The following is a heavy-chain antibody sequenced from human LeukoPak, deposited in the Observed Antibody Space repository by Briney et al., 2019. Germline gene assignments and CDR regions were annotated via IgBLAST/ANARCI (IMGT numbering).Heavy chain of an antibody. CDR1: GFTFSSYA. D-gene: IGHD6-19*01. CDR3: AKEHTSGWYYFDY. CDR2: ISGSGGST. Sequence: PGGSLRLSCAASGFTFSSYAMSWVRQAPGKGLEWVSGISGSGGSTYYADSVKGRFTISRDNSKNTLYVQMISLRAEDTAVYYCAKEHTSGWYYFDYWGQGTLVTVSS. J-gene: IGHJ4*02. V-gene: IGHV3-23*01.